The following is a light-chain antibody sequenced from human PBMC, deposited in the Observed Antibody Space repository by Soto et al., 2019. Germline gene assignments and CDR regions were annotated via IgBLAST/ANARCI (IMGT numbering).Light chain of an antibody. CDR3: AAWDDSLRGRV. J-gene: IGLJ2*01. Sequence: QSVLTQPPSASGTPGQRVTISCSGSSSNIGSNPVSWYQQLPGTAPKSLIYRDNQRPSGVPDRISGSRSGTSASLAISGLQSGDEAEYYCAAWDDSLRGRVFGGGTQLTVL. V-gene: IGLV1-44*01. CDR1: SSNIGSNP. CDR2: RDN.